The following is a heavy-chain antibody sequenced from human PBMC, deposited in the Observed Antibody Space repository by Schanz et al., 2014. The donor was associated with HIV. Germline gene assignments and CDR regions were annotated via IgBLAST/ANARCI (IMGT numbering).Heavy chain of an antibody. J-gene: IGHJ4*02. Sequence: QEQLVQSGAAVRKPGSSVTVSCKTSGGTFNNYALNWVRQAPGQGLEWMGGIIPVFGTANYAQKFQGRVTINADQSPTTVYMYLSSLRSDDTAVYYCARSRYGDHPYYFDLWGQGTPVAVS. CDR3: ARSRYGDHPYYFDL. CDR2: IIPVFGTA. V-gene: IGHV1-69*01. CDR1: GGTFNNYA. D-gene: IGHD2-21*02.